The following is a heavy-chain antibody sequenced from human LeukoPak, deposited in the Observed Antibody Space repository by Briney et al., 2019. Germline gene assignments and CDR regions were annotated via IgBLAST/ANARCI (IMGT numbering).Heavy chain of an antibody. CDR2: INTNTGNP. Sequence: GASVKVSCKASGYPFTDFAINWVRQAPGQGLEWMGWINTNTGNPTYAQGFTGRFVFSLDTSVSTAYLQISSLKAEDTAVYYCARETLAYYDSSGPDYWGQGTLVTVSS. D-gene: IGHD3-22*01. CDR1: GYPFTDFA. V-gene: IGHV7-4-1*02. CDR3: ARETLAYYDSSGPDY. J-gene: IGHJ4*02.